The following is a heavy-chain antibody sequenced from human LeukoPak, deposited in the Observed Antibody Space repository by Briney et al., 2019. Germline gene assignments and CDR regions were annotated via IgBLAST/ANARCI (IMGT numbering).Heavy chain of an antibody. Sequence: GASVKVSCKASGYIFTSYSIHWVRQAPGQGLEWMGIINPSGGSTTHGQDFQGRVTMTRDTSTSTVYMELSSLRSEDTAVYYCAREPPHGSSGPSHAFDIWGQGTMVTVSS. CDR2: INPSGGST. D-gene: IGHD3-22*01. CDR3: AREPPHGSSGPSHAFDI. J-gene: IGHJ3*02. CDR1: GYIFTSYS. V-gene: IGHV1-46*01.